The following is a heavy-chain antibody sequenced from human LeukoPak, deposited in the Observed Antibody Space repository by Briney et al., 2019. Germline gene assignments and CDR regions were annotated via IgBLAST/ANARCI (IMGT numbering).Heavy chain of an antibody. CDR1: GFTFSSYG. V-gene: IGHV3-33*06. D-gene: IGHD6-19*01. Sequence: PGGSPRLSCAASGFTFSSYGMHWVRQAPGKGLEWVAVIWYDGSNKYYADSVKGRFTISRDNSKNTLYLQMNSLRAEDTAVYYCAKDRGIAVAGIYDYWGQGTLVTVSS. CDR2: IWYDGSNK. CDR3: AKDRGIAVAGIYDY. J-gene: IGHJ4*02.